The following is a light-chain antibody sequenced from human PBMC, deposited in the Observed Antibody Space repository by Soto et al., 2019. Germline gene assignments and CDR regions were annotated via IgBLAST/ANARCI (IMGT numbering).Light chain of an antibody. CDR1: QSISSW. Sequence: DIQMTQSPSILSASVGDRVTITCRASQSISSWLAWYQQKPGKAPKLLTYAASNLEIGVPSRFSGSGSGTEFTLTISRLEPEDFAVYYCQQYGSSPRTFGQGTKGDIK. CDR2: AAS. CDR3: QQYGSSPRT. V-gene: IGKV1-5*01. J-gene: IGKJ1*01.